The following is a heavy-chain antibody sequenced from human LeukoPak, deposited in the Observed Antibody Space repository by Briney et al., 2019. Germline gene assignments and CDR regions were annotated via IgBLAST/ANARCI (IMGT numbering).Heavy chain of an antibody. V-gene: IGHV4-59*08. CDR1: GGSISSYY. J-gene: IGHJ6*03. Sequence: SETLSLTCTVSGGSISSYYWSWIRQPPGKGLEWIGYIYYSGSTNYKPSLKSRVTISVDTSKNQFSLKLSSVTAADTAVYYCARQRGTMVRGVRYYYYMDVWGKGTTVTVSS. CDR3: ARQRGTMVRGVRYYYYMDV. CDR2: IYYSGST. D-gene: IGHD3-10*01.